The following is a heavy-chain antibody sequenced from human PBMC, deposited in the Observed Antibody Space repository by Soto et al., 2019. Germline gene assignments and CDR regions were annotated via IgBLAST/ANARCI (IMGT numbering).Heavy chain of an antibody. CDR1: GGSISSNNW. CDR2: IFHDGSV. J-gene: IGHJ4*02. D-gene: IGHD2-8*01. Sequence: VQLQESGPGLVNPSGTLSLTCAVSGGSISSNNWWSWVRQPPGKGLEWIGKIFHDGSVNYNPSLSGRVNISVDKSNNQVSLNMNSVTAADTAISYCERVMDGPTYLPSGLDYWGQGTLVTVSS. V-gene: IGHV4-4*02. CDR3: ERVMDGPTYLPSGLDY.